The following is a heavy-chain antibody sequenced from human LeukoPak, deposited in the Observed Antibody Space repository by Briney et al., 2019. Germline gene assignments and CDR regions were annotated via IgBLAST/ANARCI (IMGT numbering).Heavy chain of an antibody. D-gene: IGHD3-9*01. CDR2: INPSGGST. CDR3: ARECCITISNYYYGMDV. V-gene: IGHV1-46*01. Sequence: ASVKVSCEASGYTFTSYYMHWVRQAPGQGLEWMGIINPSGGSTSYAQKFQGRVTMTRDTSTSTVYMELSSLRSEDTAVYYCARECCITISNYYYGMDVWGQGTTVTVSS. CDR1: GYTFTSYY. J-gene: IGHJ6*02.